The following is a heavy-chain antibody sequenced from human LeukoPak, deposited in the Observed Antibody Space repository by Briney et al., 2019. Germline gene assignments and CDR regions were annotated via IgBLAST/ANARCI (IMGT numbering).Heavy chain of an antibody. CDR3: TRALAGSHYGMDV. CDR1: GFTFSSYD. CDR2: ISIAGAT. V-gene: IGHV3-13*01. D-gene: IGHD1-26*01. Sequence: GGSLRLSCAASGFTFSSYDMHWVRQTTGKGLEWVSAISIAGATYYAGSVKGRFTISRENAKNSLYLQMDSLRVGDTAVYYCTRALAGSHYGMDVWGQGPRSPSS. J-gene: IGHJ6*02.